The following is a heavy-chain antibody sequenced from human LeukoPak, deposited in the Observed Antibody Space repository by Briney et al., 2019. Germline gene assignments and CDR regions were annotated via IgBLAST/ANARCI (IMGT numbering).Heavy chain of an antibody. Sequence: SETLSLTCAVYGGSFSGYYWSWIRQPPGKGLEWIGEINHSGSTNYNPSLKSRVTISVDTSKNQFSLKLSSVTAADTAVYYCASFEYSSSWLGDYWGQGTLVTVSS. V-gene: IGHV4-34*01. J-gene: IGHJ4*02. CDR1: GGSFSGYY. CDR3: ASFEYSSSWLGDY. D-gene: IGHD6-13*01. CDR2: INHSGST.